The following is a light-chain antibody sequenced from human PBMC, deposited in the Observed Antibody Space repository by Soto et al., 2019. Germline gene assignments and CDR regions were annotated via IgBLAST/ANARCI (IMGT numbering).Light chain of an antibody. CDR1: SSNIGSNT. V-gene: IGLV1-44*01. CDR2: TNN. Sequence: QPVLTQPPSASGTPGQRVTISCSGSSSNIGSNTVNWYQQLPGTAPKLLIYTNNQRPSGVPDRFSDSKSGTSASLAISGLQPEDEADYYCAAWDGSLQTGVFGGGTQLTVL. J-gene: IGLJ3*02. CDR3: AAWDGSLQTGV.